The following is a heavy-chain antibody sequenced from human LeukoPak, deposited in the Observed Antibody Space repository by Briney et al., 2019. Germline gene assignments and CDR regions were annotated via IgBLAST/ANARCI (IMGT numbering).Heavy chain of an antibody. V-gene: IGHV4-4*07. CDR2: IYTSGST. J-gene: IGHJ4*02. CDR3: ARDRDGVAVAGTDY. D-gene: IGHD6-19*01. CDR1: GGSISSYY. Sequence: SETLSITCTVSGGSISSYYWSWIRQPAGKGLEWIGRIYTSGSTNYNPSLKSRVTMSVDTSKNQFSLKLSSVTAADTAVYYRARDRDGVAVAGTDYWGQGTLVTVSS.